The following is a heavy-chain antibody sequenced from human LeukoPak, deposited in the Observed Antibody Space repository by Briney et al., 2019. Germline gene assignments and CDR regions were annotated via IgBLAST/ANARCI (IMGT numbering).Heavy chain of an antibody. CDR3: ARVTGFGELLPYYYGMDV. V-gene: IGHV4-34*01. J-gene: IGHJ6*04. Sequence: SETLSLTCAVYGGSFSGYYWSWIRQPPGKGLEWIGEINHSGSTNHNPSLKSRVTISVDTSKNQFSLKLSSVTAADTAVYYCARVTGFGELLPYYYGMDVWGKGTTVTVSS. D-gene: IGHD3-10*01. CDR2: INHSGST. CDR1: GGSFSGYY.